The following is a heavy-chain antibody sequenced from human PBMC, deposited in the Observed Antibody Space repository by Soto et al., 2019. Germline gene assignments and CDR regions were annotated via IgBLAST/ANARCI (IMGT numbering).Heavy chain of an antibody. D-gene: IGHD3-16*01. CDR2: ITGTSAFT. V-gene: IGHV3-21*02. Sequence: VQLVQSGGGPVKPGGSLRLSCAASGFIFSDFQLNWVRQAPGRGLEWLSSITGTSAFTHYAGSIEGRFTISRDNPNNLLFLQMDNLRPEDTAVYYCARDNLAFQGASDLWGQGTLVTVSS. J-gene: IGHJ5*02. CDR1: GFIFSDFQ. CDR3: ARDNLAFQGASDL.